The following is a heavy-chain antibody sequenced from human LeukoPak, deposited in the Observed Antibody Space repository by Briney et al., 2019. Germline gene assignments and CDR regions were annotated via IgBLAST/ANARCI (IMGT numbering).Heavy chain of an antibody. CDR3: ARVRGTFETD. D-gene: IGHD2/OR15-2a*01. Sequence: SETLSLTCTVSDASISTYYWSWIRQPPGKGLEWIGYLYYSGSTTYSPSLKSRATMSVDTSKRQFSLKLNSVTAADTATYYCARVRGTFETDWGQGTLVTVSS. CDR2: LYYSGST. V-gene: IGHV4-59*01. CDR1: DASISTYY. J-gene: IGHJ1*01.